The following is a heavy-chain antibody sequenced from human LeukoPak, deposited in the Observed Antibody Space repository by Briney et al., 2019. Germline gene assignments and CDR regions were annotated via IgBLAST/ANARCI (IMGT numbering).Heavy chain of an antibody. CDR3: VRHAASGGSGVDH. J-gene: IGHJ4*02. D-gene: IGHD3-10*01. CDR1: GFTFSGSA. CDR2: IRSKTNNYAT. V-gene: IGHV3-73*01. Sequence: PGGSLRLSCAASGFTFSGSAVHWVRQASGKGLEWVGRIRSKTNNYATAYAASVKDRFTIPRDDSTNTAYLQMNSLKTEDTAVYYCVRHAASGGSGVDHWGQGTLVTVSS.